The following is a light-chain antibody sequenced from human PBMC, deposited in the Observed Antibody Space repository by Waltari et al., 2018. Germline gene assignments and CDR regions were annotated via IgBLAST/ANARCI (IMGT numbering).Light chain of an antibody. Sequence: EIVLTQSPATLSLSPGERATRYCRASQCIDNFLPWYQQKPGQAPRLLLYDSSNRATDIPARFSGSGSGTDFTLTISSLEPEDFAVYYCQQRSGWPPTFGGGTKVDI. CDR3: QQRSGWPPT. CDR1: QCIDNF. V-gene: IGKV3-11*01. CDR2: DSS. J-gene: IGKJ4*01.